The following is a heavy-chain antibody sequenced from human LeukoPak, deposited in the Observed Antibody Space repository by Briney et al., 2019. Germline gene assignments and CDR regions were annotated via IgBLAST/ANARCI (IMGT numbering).Heavy chain of an antibody. J-gene: IGHJ4*02. CDR2: ISSSSSYI. Sequence: GGSLRLSCAASGFTFSSYSMNWVRQAPGKGLEWVSSISSSSSYIYYAGSVKGRFTISRDNSRNTLYLQMNSLRAEDTAVYYCAKPHFDYWGQGALVTVSS. V-gene: IGHV3-21*01. CDR3: AKPHFDY. CDR1: GFTFSSYS.